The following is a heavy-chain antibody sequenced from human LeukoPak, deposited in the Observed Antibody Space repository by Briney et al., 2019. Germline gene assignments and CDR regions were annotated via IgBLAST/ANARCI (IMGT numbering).Heavy chain of an antibody. CDR3: ARGFSVLRYFAPTYMDV. CDR2: IYYSGST. Sequence: PSETLSLTCTVSGGSISSSSYYWGWIRQPPGKGLEWIGSIYYSGSTYYNPSLKSRVTISVDTSKNQFSLKLSSVTAADTAVYYCARGFSVLRYFAPTYMDVWGKGTTVTISS. CDR1: GGSISSSSYY. D-gene: IGHD3-9*01. V-gene: IGHV4-39*07. J-gene: IGHJ6*03.